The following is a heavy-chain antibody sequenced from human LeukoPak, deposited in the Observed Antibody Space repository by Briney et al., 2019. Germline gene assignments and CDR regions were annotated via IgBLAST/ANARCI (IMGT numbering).Heavy chain of an antibody. J-gene: IGHJ3*02. CDR3: ARDYYDSSGYYYGDAFDI. D-gene: IGHD3-22*01. CDR1: GGSISSYY. Sequence: SETLSLTCTVSGGSISSYYWSRIRQPPGKGLEWIGYIYYSGSTNYNPSLKSRVTISVDTSKNQFSLKLSSVTAADTAVYYCARDYYDSSGYYYGDAFDIWGQGTMVTVSS. V-gene: IGHV4-59*01. CDR2: IYYSGST.